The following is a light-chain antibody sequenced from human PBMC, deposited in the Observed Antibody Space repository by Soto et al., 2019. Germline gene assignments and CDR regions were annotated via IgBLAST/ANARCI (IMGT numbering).Light chain of an antibody. J-gene: IGKJ5*01. CDR3: QQYGTSPIT. Sequence: ENVLTQSPGTLSLSPGERATLSCRASQTVSSYLTWYQQRPGQAPRLLIYDGSKRATGIPDRFSGSGSGTDFTLTISKLEPEDFAQYYCQQYGTSPITFGQGTRLEIK. CDR1: QTVSSY. CDR2: DGS. V-gene: IGKV3-20*01.